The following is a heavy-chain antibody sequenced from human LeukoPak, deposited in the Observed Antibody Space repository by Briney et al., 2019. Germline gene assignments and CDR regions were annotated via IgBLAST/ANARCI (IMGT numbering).Heavy chain of an antibody. CDR3: ARGPLLWFEELLSMSDFDY. J-gene: IGHJ4*02. Sequence: ASVKVSCKASGYTFTGYYMHWVRQAPGQGLEWMGWINPNSGGTNYAQKFQGRVTMTRDTSISTAYMELSRLRSDDTAVYYCARGPLLWFEELLSMSDFDYWGQGTLVTVSS. CDR1: GYTFTGYY. CDR2: INPNSGGT. D-gene: IGHD3-10*01. V-gene: IGHV1-2*02.